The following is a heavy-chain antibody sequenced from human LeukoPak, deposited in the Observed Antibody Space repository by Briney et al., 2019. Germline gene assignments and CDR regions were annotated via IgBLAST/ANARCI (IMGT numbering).Heavy chain of an antibody. CDR1: GGSISSGGYY. J-gene: IGHJ4*02. Sequence: SETLSLTYTVSGGSISSGGYYWSWIRQPPGKGLEWIGYIYHSGSTYYNPSLKSRVTISVDRSKNQFSLKLSSVTAADTAVYYCARVLVSRTPFFDYWGQGTLVTVSS. D-gene: IGHD2/OR15-2a*01. CDR2: IYHSGST. V-gene: IGHV4-30-2*01. CDR3: ARVLVSRTPFFDY.